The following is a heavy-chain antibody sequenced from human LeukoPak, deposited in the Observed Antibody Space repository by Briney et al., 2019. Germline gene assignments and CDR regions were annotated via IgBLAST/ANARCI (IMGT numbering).Heavy chain of an antibody. CDR2: INPNSGNT. V-gene: IGHV1-8*03. Sequence: GASVKVSCKASGYTFTSCDINWVRQATGQGLEWMGWINPNSGNTGYAQKFQGRVTITRNTSISTAYMELSSLRSEDTAVYYCARGASNYGDYSWFDPWGQGTLVTVSS. D-gene: IGHD4-17*01. J-gene: IGHJ5*02. CDR3: ARGASNYGDYSWFDP. CDR1: GYTFTSCD.